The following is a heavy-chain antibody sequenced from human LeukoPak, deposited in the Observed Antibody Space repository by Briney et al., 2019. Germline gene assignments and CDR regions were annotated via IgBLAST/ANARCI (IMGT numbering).Heavy chain of an antibody. CDR1: GFTFRNYG. CDR3: AKGGGTCSGGSCYSTLHIFDS. J-gene: IGHJ4*02. V-gene: IGHV3-23*01. D-gene: IGHD2-15*01. CDR2: ISGSGGST. Sequence: GGSLRLSCAASGFTFRNYGMSWVRQAPGKGLEWVSVISGSGGSTNYADFVKGRFTISRENSKNTLYVQMNSLRAEDTAVYYCAKGGGTCSGGSCYSTLHIFDSWGQGTLVTVSS.